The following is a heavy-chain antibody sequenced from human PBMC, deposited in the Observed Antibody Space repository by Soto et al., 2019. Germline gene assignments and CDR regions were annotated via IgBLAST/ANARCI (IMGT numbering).Heavy chain of an antibody. Sequence: ASVKVSCKASGYTFTSYAMHWVRQAPGQRLEWMGWINAGNGNTKYSQKFQGRVTITRDTSASTAYMELSSLRSEDTAVYYCATTYYDILTGYYRGRSYYMDVWGKGTTVTVSS. CDR3: ATTYYDILTGYYRGRSYYMDV. CDR2: INAGNGNT. CDR1: GYTFTSYA. J-gene: IGHJ6*03. D-gene: IGHD3-9*01. V-gene: IGHV1-3*01.